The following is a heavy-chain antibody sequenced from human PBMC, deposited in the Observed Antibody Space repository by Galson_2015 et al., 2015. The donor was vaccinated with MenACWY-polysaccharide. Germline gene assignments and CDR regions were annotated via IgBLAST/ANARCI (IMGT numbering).Heavy chain of an antibody. CDR1: GFTFRNYW. Sequence: SLRLSCAASGFTFRNYWMSWVRQAPGKGLEWVANIKEDGSEKYYVDSVRGRFTISRDNAKNSLYLQMNSLRAEDTAVYYCARDGRRVRGVFNWFDPWGQGTLVTVSS. CDR2: IKEDGSEK. J-gene: IGHJ5*02. CDR3: ARDGRRVRGVFNWFDP. V-gene: IGHV3-7*01. D-gene: IGHD3-10*01.